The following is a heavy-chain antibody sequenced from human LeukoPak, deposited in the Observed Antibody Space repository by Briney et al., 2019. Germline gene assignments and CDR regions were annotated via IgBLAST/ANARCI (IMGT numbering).Heavy chain of an antibody. J-gene: IGHJ4*02. V-gene: IGHV5-51*01. Sequence: GETLNISCKGSGYSFTSYWIGWVRQMPGKGLGWIVIIYLVDYDTRYSPSFQGQVTISGDKSISTAYLKWSSLKASDTAMYYCARILAVAGLGASFDYWGQGTLVTVSS. CDR2: IYLVDYDT. CDR1: GYSFTSYW. CDR3: ARILAVAGLGASFDY. D-gene: IGHD6-19*01.